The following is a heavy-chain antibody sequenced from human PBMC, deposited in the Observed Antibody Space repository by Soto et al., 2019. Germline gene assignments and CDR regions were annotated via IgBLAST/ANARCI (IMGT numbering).Heavy chain of an antibody. Sequence: ASVKVSCKASGGTFSSYTISWVRQAPGQGLEWMGRIIPILGIANYAQKFQGRVTITADESTSTAYMELSSLRSEDTAVYYCARGHVFWSGYPPLYYYGMDVWGQGTTVTVSS. CDR3: ARGHVFWSGYPPLYYYGMDV. CDR1: GGTFSSYT. J-gene: IGHJ6*02. CDR2: IIPILGIA. D-gene: IGHD3-3*01. V-gene: IGHV1-69*02.